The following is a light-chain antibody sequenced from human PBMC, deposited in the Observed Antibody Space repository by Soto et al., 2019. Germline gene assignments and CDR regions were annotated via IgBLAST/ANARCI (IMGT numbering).Light chain of an antibody. CDR3: QLYGISVPVT. V-gene: IGKV3-20*01. J-gene: IGKJ5*01. CDR2: GVS. Sequence: IVLTQSPGTLSLSPGETATLSCRAGQAVDSKFLAWYQQNPGQAPRLIMFGVSGRATGVPARFSGGVSGTDFTLTIRSLEPEDFAVYYCQLYGISVPVTFGQGTRLQI. CDR1: QAVDSKF.